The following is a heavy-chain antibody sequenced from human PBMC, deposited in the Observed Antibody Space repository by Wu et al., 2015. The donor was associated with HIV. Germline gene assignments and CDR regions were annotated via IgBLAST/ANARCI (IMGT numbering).Heavy chain of an antibody. CDR3: ARTIQWDYYYDSSVIIHAHKHYYAMDV. CDR1: GGTFSSYV. J-gene: IGHJ6*02. D-gene: IGHD3-22*01. V-gene: IGHV1-69*05. CDR2: IIPIFTTA. Sequence: QVQLVQSGAEVKKPGSSVKVSCKASGGTFSSYVISWVRQAPGQGLEWMGGIIPIFTTANYAQKFQGRLTITTDESTTTAYMELSSLRSEDTAVYYCARTIQWDYYYDSSVIIHAHKHYYAMDVVGPRDHGPPSP.